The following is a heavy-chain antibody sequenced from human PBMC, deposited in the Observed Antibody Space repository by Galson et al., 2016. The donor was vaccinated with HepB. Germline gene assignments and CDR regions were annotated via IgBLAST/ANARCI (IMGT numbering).Heavy chain of an antibody. J-gene: IGHJ4*02. CDR3: ARFTQEWLDRVYYFDY. D-gene: IGHD6-19*01. CDR2: ISGDGGST. CDR1: GFTFGRYA. Sequence: SLRLSCAASGFTFGRYAMSWVRQAPGQGLEWVSAISGDGGSTYYAGSVPGRFTSSRDRSTNTMYLQVNSLRTDDTAVYYCARFTQEWLDRVYYFDYWGQGTLVTVSS. V-gene: IGHV3-23*01.